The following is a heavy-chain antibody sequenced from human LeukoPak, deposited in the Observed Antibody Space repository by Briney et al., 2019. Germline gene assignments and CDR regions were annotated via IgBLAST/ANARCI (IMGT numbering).Heavy chain of an antibody. CDR1: GFTFSSYG. D-gene: IGHD3-22*01. CDR3: AKELYYYDSSGYYDY. J-gene: IGHJ4*02. CDR2: ISGSGGST. Sequence: GGSLRLSCAASGFTFSSYGMSWVRQAPGKGLEWVSAISGSGGSTYYADSVKGRFTISRDNSKNTLYLQMNSLRAEDTAVYYCAKELYYYDSSGYYDYWGQGTLVTVSS. V-gene: IGHV3-23*01.